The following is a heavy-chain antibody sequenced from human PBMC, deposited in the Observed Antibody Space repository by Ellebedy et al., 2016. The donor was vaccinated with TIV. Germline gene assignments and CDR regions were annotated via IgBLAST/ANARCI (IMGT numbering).Heavy chain of an antibody. CDR2: MSSDGINK. D-gene: IGHD3-16*01. CDR1: GLTFSSYD. CDR3: AKFGH. Sequence: GGSLRLSXSASGLTFSSYDMHWVRQAPGKGLDWVALMSSDGINKYYADSVKGRFTISRDNSRNTLYLQMNSLRAEDTAVYYCAKFGHWGQGTLVTVSS. V-gene: IGHV3-30*18. J-gene: IGHJ4*02.